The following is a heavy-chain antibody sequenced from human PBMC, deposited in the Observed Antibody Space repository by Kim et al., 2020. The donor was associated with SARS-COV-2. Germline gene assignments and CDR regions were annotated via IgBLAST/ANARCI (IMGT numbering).Heavy chain of an antibody. D-gene: IGHD6-13*01. CDR2: ISAYNGNT. V-gene: IGHV1-18*04. CDR3: ARDRPRHSSSWYYDYFDY. J-gene: IGHJ4*02. Sequence: ASVKVSCKASGYTFTSYGISWVRQAPGQGLEWMGWISAYNGNTNYAQKLQGRVTMTTDTSTSTAYMELRSLRSDDTAVYYCARDRPRHSSSWYYDYFDYWGQGTLVTVSS. CDR1: GYTFTSYG.